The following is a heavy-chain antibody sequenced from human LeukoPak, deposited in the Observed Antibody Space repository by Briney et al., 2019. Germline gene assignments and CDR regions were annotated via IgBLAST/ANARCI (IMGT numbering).Heavy chain of an antibody. CDR1: GFTFSNYW. Sequence: QTGGSLRLSCAASGFTFSNYWMHWVRQVPGKGLVWVSRINDDGSATFYADSVKGRFTISRDNAKNSLYLQMNSLRAEDTAVYYCARGGYYGSGSYYPTFDYWGQGTLVTVSS. V-gene: IGHV3-74*01. CDR2: INDDGSAT. J-gene: IGHJ4*02. D-gene: IGHD3-10*01. CDR3: ARGGYYGSGSYYPTFDY.